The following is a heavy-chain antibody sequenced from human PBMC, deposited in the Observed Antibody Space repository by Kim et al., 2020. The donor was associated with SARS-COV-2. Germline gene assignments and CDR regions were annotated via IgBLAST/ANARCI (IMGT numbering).Heavy chain of an antibody. CDR1: GFTFGDYA. Sequence: GGSLRLSCAASGFTFGDYAMHWVRQVPGKGLEWVSGISWNSGRIEYADSVKGRFTISRDNAENSLYLHMDSLRVDDTAFYYCAKVQFWSGNRGPFYSYIDVWGKGTTDSVSS. J-gene: IGHJ6*04. V-gene: IGHV3-9*01. CDR2: ISWNSGRI. CDR3: AKVQFWSGNRGPFYSYIDV. D-gene: IGHD3-3*01.